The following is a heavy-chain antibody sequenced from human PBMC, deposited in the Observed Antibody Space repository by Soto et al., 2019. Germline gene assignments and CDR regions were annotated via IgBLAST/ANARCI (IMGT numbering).Heavy chain of an antibody. CDR2: ISGSGGST. Sequence: GGSLRLSCAASGFTFSSYAMSWVRQAPGKGLEWVSAISGSGGSTYYADSVKGRVTISRDNSKNTLYLQMNSLRAEDTAVYYCARAEDFHYYNYALDVWGQGTTVTVSS. CDR3: ARAEDFHYYNYALDV. J-gene: IGHJ6*02. V-gene: IGHV3-23*01. CDR1: GFTFSSYA.